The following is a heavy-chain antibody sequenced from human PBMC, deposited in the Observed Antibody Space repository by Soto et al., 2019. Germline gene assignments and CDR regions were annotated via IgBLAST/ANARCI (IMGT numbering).Heavy chain of an antibody. CDR1: GYSFTSYW. V-gene: IGHV5-51*01. CDR2: IYPADSDT. D-gene: IGHD1-1*01. Sequence: GESLKISGKGSGYSFTSYWISWVSQMPGKGLEWMGVIYPADSDTRYSPSFQGQVSFSADKSLTTAYLQWNNLKASDTARYYCARQRAWNDAFDFWGQGTLVTVSS. J-gene: IGHJ4*02. CDR3: ARQRAWNDAFDF.